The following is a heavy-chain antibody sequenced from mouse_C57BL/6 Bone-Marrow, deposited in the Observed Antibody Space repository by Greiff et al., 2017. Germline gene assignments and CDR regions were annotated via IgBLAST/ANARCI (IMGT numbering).Heavy chain of an antibody. Sequence: QVQLQQPGAELVKPGASVKLSCKASGYTFTSYWMHWVKQRPGQGLEWIGMIHPNSGSTNYNEKFKSKATLTVDKSSSTAYMQLSSLASEDSAVFYCERGGDDGYAMDYWGQGTSVTVSS. J-gene: IGHJ4*01. D-gene: IGHD2-3*01. CDR2: IHPNSGST. CDR1: GYTFTSYW. CDR3: ERGGDDGYAMDY. V-gene: IGHV1-64*01.